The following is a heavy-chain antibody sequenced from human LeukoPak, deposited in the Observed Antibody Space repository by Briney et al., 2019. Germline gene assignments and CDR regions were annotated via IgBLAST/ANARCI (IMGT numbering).Heavy chain of an antibody. CDR3: ARDGVTMVRGATTYNWFDP. J-gene: IGHJ5*02. Sequence: ASVKVSCKASGGTFSSYAISWVRQAPGQGLEWMGGIIPIFGTANYAQKFQGRGTITTDESTSTAYMELNSVRSEDTAVYYCARDGVTMVRGATTYNWFDPWGQGTLVTVSS. V-gene: IGHV1-69*05. D-gene: IGHD3-10*01. CDR1: GGTFSSYA. CDR2: IIPIFGTA.